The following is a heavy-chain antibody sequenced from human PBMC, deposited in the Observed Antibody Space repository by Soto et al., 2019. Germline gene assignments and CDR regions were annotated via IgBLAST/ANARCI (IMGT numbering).Heavy chain of an antibody. CDR2: IYSGGST. V-gene: IGHV3-53*04. Sequence: PGGSLRLSCAASGFTVSSNYMSWVRQAPGKGLEWVSVIYSGGSTYYADSVKGRFTISRHNSKNTLYLQMNSLRAEDTAVYYCARGRLRKWLRFPNYYYYYYMDVWGKGTTVTVSS. CDR3: ARGRLRKWLRFPNYYYYYYMDV. J-gene: IGHJ6*03. CDR1: GFTVSSNY. D-gene: IGHD5-12*01.